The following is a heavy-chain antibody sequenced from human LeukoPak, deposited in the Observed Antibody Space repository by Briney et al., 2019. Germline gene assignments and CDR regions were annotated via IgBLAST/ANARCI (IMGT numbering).Heavy chain of an antibody. D-gene: IGHD6-13*01. CDR1: GFTFSNYG. J-gene: IGHJ5*01. V-gene: IGHV3-33*01. CDR2: VWYDGSNK. CDR3: ARQEAAAARDWFDS. Sequence: GRSLRLSCAASGFTFSNYGMHWVRQAPGKGLEWVAVVWYDGSNKYYAASVKGRFTISRDNSKNTLYLQMNSLGADDTAVYYCARQEAAAARDWFDSWGQGTLVTVSS.